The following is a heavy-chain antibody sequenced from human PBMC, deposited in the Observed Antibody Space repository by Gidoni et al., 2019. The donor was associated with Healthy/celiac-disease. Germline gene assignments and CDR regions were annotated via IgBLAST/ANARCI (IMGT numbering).Heavy chain of an antibody. V-gene: IGHV4-59*08. CDR3: ASGGDSSGPFDY. Sequence: QVQLQESGPGLGKPSETLSRTCTVSGGSISSYYWSWIRQPPGKGLEWIGYIYYSGSTNYNPSLKSRVTISVDTSKNQFSLKLSSVTAADTAVYYCASGGDSSGPFDYWGQGTLVTVSS. CDR2: IYYSGST. CDR1: GGSISSYY. D-gene: IGHD3-22*01. J-gene: IGHJ4*02.